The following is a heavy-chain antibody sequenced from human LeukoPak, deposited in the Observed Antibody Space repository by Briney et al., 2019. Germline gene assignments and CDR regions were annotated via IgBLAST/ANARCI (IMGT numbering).Heavy chain of an antibody. Sequence: SETLSLTCTVSGGSISSFYWNWIRLPPGKGLELIGYIYYSGTTNYNPSLKSRVTISVDSSKNQFSLKLSSVTAADTAMYYCARGRKYTNGYRVTELGSGYFDYWGQGILVAVSS. D-gene: IGHD5-18*01. CDR2: IYYSGTT. V-gene: IGHV4-59*01. J-gene: IGHJ4*02. CDR3: ARGRKYTNGYRVTELGSGYFDY. CDR1: GGSISSFY.